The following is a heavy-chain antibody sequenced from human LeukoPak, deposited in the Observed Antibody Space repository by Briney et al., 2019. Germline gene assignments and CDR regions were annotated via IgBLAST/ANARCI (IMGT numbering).Heavy chain of an antibody. D-gene: IGHD2-2*01. V-gene: IGHV1-2*06. Sequence: ASVKVSCKASGYAFTGYYMHWVRQAPGQGLEWMGRVNPNNGVPNYAQKFQGRVTMTRDTAISTFYMELSSLRSDDTAVYFCAREVGYSSSYYGRFDPWGQGTLVIVSS. CDR3: AREVGYSSSYYGRFDP. CDR2: VNPNNGVP. J-gene: IGHJ5*02. CDR1: GYAFTGYY.